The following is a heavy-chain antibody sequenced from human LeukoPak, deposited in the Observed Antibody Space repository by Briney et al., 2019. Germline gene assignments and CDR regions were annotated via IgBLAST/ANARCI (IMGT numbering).Heavy chain of an antibody. D-gene: IGHD5-18*01. CDR3: ARLHRYGYYYYYMDV. CDR1: GFTVSSNS. CDR2: INWNGGGT. V-gene: IGHV3-20*04. J-gene: IGHJ6*03. Sequence: GGSLRLSCTVSGFTVSSNSMSWVRQVPGKGLEWVSGINWNGGGTGYADSVKGRFTISRDNAKNSLYLQMSSLRADDTALYFCARLHRYGYYYYYMDVWGKGTTVSVSS.